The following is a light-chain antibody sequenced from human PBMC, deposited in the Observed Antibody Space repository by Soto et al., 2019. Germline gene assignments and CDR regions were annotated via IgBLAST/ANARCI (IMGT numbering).Light chain of an antibody. CDR2: GAS. CDR1: QSVSSSF. Sequence: EIVLTQSPGTLSLSPGERATLSCRASQSVSSSFLAWYQQKPGQAPRLLIYGASSRATGIPVRFSGSGSGTDFTLTISRLEPEDVAVYYCQQCGGSPITFGQGTRLEI. V-gene: IGKV3-20*01. J-gene: IGKJ5*01. CDR3: QQCGGSPIT.